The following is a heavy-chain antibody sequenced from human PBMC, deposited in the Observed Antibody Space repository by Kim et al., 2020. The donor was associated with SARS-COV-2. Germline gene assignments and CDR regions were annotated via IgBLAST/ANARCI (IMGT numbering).Heavy chain of an antibody. Sequence: SETLSLTCTVSGGSISSYYWSWIRQPPGKGLEWIGYIYYTGNTNYNPSLKSRVTISVDTSKNQFSLKLSSVTAADTAVYYCARHIAVAGTRRYFDYWGQGTLVTVSS. D-gene: IGHD6-19*01. CDR1: GGSISSYY. V-gene: IGHV4-59*08. CDR2: IYYTGNT. J-gene: IGHJ4*02. CDR3: ARHIAVAGTRRYFDY.